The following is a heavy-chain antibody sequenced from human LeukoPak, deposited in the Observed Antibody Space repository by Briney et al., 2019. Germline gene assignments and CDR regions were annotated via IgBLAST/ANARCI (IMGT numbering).Heavy chain of an antibody. CDR2: IYHSGST. V-gene: IGHV4-39*01. J-gene: IGHJ4*02. D-gene: IGHD3-3*01. CDR1: GGLKGKRVYH. CDR3: ARRSEFDNAHYHDFDY. Sequence: PSETLSLTCTCSGGLKGKRVYHCDWIRQAPGKGLEWIGTIYHSGSTEYNPSLKSRVAIFVDTSKNQFSLILHSVAAADTAVYYCARRSEFDNAHYHDFDYWGQGALVTVSS.